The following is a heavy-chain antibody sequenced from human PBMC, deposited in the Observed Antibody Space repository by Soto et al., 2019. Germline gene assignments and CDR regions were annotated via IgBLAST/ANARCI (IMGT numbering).Heavy chain of an antibody. J-gene: IGHJ4*02. V-gene: IGHV3-23*01. CDR3: AKGYDKVRGVIFDY. CDR1: GFTFSSYA. CDR2: ISGSGGST. Sequence: GGSLRLSCAASGFTFSSYAMSWVRQAPGKGLEWVSAISGSGGSTYYADSMKGRFTISRDNSKNTLYLQMNSLRAEDTAVYYCAKGYDKVRGVIFDYWGQGTLVTVSS. D-gene: IGHD3-10*01.